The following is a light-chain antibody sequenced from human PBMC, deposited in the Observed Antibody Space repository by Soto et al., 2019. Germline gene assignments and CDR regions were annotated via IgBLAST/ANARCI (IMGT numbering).Light chain of an antibody. CDR3: QQYDNVLFTST. CDR1: QDINKY. CDR2: DAS. Sequence: DIQMTQSPSSLSASVGDRVTITCQASQDINKYLNWYQQKPGKAPKVLIYDASNSETGVPSRFSGRGSGTDFTFTISSLQPEDFATYYCQQYDNVLFTSTFGQGTKVEMK. J-gene: IGKJ2*01. V-gene: IGKV1-33*01.